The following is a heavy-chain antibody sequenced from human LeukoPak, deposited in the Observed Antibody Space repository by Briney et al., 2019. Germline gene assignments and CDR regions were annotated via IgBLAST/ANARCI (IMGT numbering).Heavy chain of an antibody. J-gene: IGHJ6*03. Sequence: SETLSLTCTVSGGSISSYYWSWIRQPPGKGPEWIGYIYYSGSTNYNPSLKSRVTISVDTSKNQFSLKLSSVTAADTAVYYCARRYDFWSGYADYYYYMDVWGKGTTVTVSS. V-gene: IGHV4-59*01. CDR3: ARRYDFWSGYADYYYYMDV. CDR2: IYYSGST. D-gene: IGHD3-3*01. CDR1: GGSISSYY.